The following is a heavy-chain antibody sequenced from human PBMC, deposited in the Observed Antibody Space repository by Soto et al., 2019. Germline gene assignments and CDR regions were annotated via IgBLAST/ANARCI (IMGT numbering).Heavy chain of an antibody. D-gene: IGHD4-4*01. V-gene: IGHV3-9*01. CDR1: GFTFDYYA. Sequence: GGSLRLSCAASGFTFDYYAMHWGRQAPGKGLEWVSGISWNSGSIGYADSVKGRFTISRDNAKNSLYLQMNSLRAEDTALYYCAKDGSNYTPGYYYGMDVWGQGTTVTVSS. CDR2: ISWNSGSI. CDR3: AKDGSNYTPGYYYGMDV. J-gene: IGHJ6*02.